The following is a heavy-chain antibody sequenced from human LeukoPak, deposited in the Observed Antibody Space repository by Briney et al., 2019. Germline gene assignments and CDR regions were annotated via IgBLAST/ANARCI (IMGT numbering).Heavy chain of an antibody. V-gene: IGHV4-61*01. J-gene: IGHJ6*02. D-gene: IGHD6-13*01. CDR2: IYYNGGT. CDR1: GDSVSNSLYY. CDR3: ARGPLSSSSYGMDV. Sequence: SETLSLTCTVSGDSVSNSLYYWSWIRQPPGKGLEWIGYIYYNGGTNYNPSLKSRVTISVDTSKNQFSLKLSSVTAADTAVYYCARGPLSSSSYGMDVWGQGTTVTVSS.